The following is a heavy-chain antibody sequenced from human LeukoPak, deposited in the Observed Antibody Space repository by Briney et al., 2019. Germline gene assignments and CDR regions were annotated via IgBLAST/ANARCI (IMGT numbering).Heavy chain of an antibody. D-gene: IGHD3-22*01. Sequence: PSETLSLTCAVYGGSFSGYYWSWIRQPPGKGLEWIGEINHSRSTNYNPSLKSRVTISVDTSKNQFSLKLSSVTAADTAVYYCARVKYYYDSSAPKGNYYYGMDVWGQGTTVTVSS. V-gene: IGHV4-34*01. J-gene: IGHJ6*02. CDR1: GGSFSGYY. CDR3: ARVKYYYDSSAPKGNYYYGMDV. CDR2: INHSRST.